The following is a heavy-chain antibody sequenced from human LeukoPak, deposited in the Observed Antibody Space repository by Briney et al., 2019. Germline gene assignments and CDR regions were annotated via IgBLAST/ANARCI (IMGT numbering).Heavy chain of an antibody. CDR1: GFTFSSSW. Sequence: GGSLRLSCAASGFTFSSSWMHWVRQAPEKGLVWVSRINSDGSSTSYADSVKGRFTISRDNAKNTLFLQMNSLRAEDTAVYYCIRDFLTVTTNDYWGQGTLVTVSS. CDR3: IRDFLTVTTNDY. J-gene: IGHJ4*02. CDR2: INSDGSST. V-gene: IGHV3-74*01. D-gene: IGHD4-11*01.